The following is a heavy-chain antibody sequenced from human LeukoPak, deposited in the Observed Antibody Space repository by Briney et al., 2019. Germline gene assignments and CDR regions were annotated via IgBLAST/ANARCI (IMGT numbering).Heavy chain of an antibody. J-gene: IGHJ6*03. CDR3: ARGRRTDFHYYNYMDV. Sequence: PGGSLRLSCLASGFSFSSYAMNWVRQGAGKGLEWVSGIVGSDDSTYHADSVRGRFTISRDNSKNTLYLHMNSLSGEDTAVYYCARGRRTDFHYYNYMDVWGKGTAVTVSS. CDR2: IVGSDDST. CDR1: GFSFSSYA. D-gene: IGHD3-3*01. V-gene: IGHV3-23*01.